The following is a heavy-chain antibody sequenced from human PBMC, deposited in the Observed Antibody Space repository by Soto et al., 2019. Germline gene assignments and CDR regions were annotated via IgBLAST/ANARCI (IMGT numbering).Heavy chain of an antibody. CDR1: GYTFTNYY. J-gene: IGHJ4*01. V-gene: IGHV1-2*04. CDR2: INPNSGDT. Sequence: ASVKVSCKTSGYTFTNYYMHWVRQAPGQGLEWMGWINPNSGDTNYAQKFQDWVTMTRDTSISTAYLEVSSLRSDDTAVYFCARVGGGHCSGGSCYYFNYWGQGTLVTVSS. CDR3: ARVGGGHCSGGSCYYFNY. D-gene: IGHD2-15*01.